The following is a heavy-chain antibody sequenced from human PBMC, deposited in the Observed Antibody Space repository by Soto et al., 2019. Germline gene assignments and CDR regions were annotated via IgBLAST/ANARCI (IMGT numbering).Heavy chain of an antibody. J-gene: IGHJ4*02. CDR1: GFTFSSYG. V-gene: IGHV3-33*01. D-gene: IGHD4-17*01. Sequence: QVQLVESGGGVVQPGRSLRLSCAASGFTFSSYGMHWVRQAPGKGLEWVAVIWYDGSNKYYADSVKGRFTISRDNSKNTLYLQMNSLRAEDTAVYYCARDGSGDYRFDYWGQGTLVTVSS. CDR3: ARDGSGDYRFDY. CDR2: IWYDGSNK.